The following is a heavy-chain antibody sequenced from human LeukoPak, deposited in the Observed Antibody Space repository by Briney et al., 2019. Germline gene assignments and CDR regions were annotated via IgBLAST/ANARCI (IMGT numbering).Heavy chain of an antibody. V-gene: IGHV3-23*01. CDR2: ISGGGGTT. J-gene: IGHJ5*02. CDR3: ARALWFGELFFDP. CDR1: DFTFSTYA. Sequence: GGSLRLSCAASDFTFSTYAMSWVRQAPGRGLEWVSTISGGGGTTYYADSVKGRFTISRDNSKNTLYLQMNSLRAEDTAVYYCARALWFGELFFDPWGRGTLVTVSS. D-gene: IGHD3-10*01.